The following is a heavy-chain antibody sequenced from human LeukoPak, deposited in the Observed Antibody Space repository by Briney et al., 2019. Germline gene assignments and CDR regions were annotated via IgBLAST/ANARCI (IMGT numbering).Heavy chain of an antibody. D-gene: IGHD3-9*01. Sequence: SETLSLTCTVSGGSISSSSYYWGWIRQPPGKGLEWIGSIYYSGSTYYNPSLKSRVTISVDTSKNQFSLKLSSVTAADTAVYYCARCRYFDWLFPYYYYYYYMDVWGKGTTVTVSS. J-gene: IGHJ6*03. CDR3: ARCRYFDWLFPYYYYYYYMDV. CDR2: IYYSGST. CDR1: GGSISSSSYY. V-gene: IGHV4-39*01.